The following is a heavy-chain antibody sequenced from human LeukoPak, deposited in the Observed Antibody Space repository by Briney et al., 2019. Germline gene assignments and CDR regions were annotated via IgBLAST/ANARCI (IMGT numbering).Heavy chain of an antibody. J-gene: IGHJ5*02. CDR3: ARDRIAAASTDWFEH. CDR1: GLTFSGYA. CDR2: ISYDGSNK. Sequence: GGSLRLSCAASGLTFSGYALHWVRQAPGKGLEWVAVISYDGSNKYYADSVKGRFTISRDDSKNTLYVQLNSLRGEDTAVYYCARDRIAAASTDWFEHWGQGTLVTVSS. D-gene: IGHD6-13*01. V-gene: IGHV3-30*04.